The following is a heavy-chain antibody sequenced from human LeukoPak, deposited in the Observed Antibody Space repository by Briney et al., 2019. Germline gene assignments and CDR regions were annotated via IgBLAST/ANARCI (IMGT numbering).Heavy chain of an antibody. CDR2: IIPIFGTA. V-gene: IGHV1-69*01. CDR1: GGTFTSYA. J-gene: IGHJ4*02. CDR3: ARVDLWSGYYHFDY. Sequence: SVKVSCKASGGTFTSYAISWVRQAPGQGLEWMGGIIPIFGTANYAQKFQGRVAITADESTSTAYMELSSLRSEDTAVYYCARVDLWSGYYHFDYWGQGTLVTVSS. D-gene: IGHD3-3*01.